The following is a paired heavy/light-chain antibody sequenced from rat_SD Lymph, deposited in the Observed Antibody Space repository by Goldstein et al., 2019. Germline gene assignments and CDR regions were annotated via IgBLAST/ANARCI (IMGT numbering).Heavy chain of an antibody. D-gene: IGHD5-1*01. V-gene: IGHV1-31*01. J-gene: IGHJ2*01. CDR3: ARLETGVFDY. Sequence: EVQLQQSGAELVKPGASVKLSCKTSGYTFSNYYLSWLKQMPGQNIEWIGNIYGGNGGTGYNQKFKGKATLTVDKSSSTAYMDLSSLTSEDSAVYFCARLETGVFDYWGQGVMVTVFS. CDR2: IYGGNGGT. CDR1: GYTFSNYY.
Light chain of an antibody. V-gene: IGKV8S5*01. CDR3: QQYYDTPRT. Sequence: DVVMTQSPSSLAVSAGETVTINCKSSQSLLYSGNQKNYLAWYQQKPGQSPKLLIYWASTRQSGVPDRFIGSGSGTDFTLTISSVQAEDLAIYYCQQYYDTPRTFGGGTKLELK. J-gene: IGKJ1*01. CDR1: QSLLYSGNQKNY. CDR2: WAS.